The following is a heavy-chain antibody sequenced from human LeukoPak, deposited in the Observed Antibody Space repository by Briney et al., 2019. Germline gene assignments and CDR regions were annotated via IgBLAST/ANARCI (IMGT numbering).Heavy chain of an antibody. D-gene: IGHD5-12*01. CDR3: ANRGGYDTFDY. V-gene: IGHV4-30-2*01. Sequence: SETLSLTCAVSGGSISSGGYSWTWIRQPPGKGLEWIGYIYQSGATYYNPSLKSRVTISVDRSKNQFSLNLSSVTAADTAVYYCANRGGYDTFDYWGQGILVTVSS. J-gene: IGHJ4*02. CDR2: IYQSGAT. CDR1: GGSISSGGYS.